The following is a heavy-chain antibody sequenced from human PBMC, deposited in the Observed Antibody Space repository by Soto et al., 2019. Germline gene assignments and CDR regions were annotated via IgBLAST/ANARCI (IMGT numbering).Heavy chain of an antibody. CDR2: ISAHICTA. CDR1: GCTFSSYA. CDR3: AKARFLGEYAFDI. J-gene: IGHJ3*02. D-gene: IGHD3-16*01. Sequence: SVKVSCKASGCTFSSYAISWVRQAPGQGLEWMGGISAHICTANYAQKLQGRVTITPDRSTSTAYIAVRGLSTDVKAVYYGAKARFLGEYAFDIWGQGTRVTVSS. V-gene: IGHV1-69*06.